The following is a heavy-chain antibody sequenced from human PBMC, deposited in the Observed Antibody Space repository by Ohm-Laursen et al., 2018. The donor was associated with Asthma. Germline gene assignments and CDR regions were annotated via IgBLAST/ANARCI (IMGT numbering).Heavy chain of an antibody. D-gene: IGHD6-19*01. CDR3: ASSTGGWYEMGDY. J-gene: IGHJ4*02. V-gene: IGHV3-30-3*01. Sequence: SLRLSCTASGFTFSSYAMHWVRQAPGKGLEWVAVISYDGSNKYYADSVKGRFTISRDNSKNTLYLQMNSLRAEDTAVYYCASSTGGWYEMGDYWGQGTLVTVSS. CDR1: GFTFSSYA. CDR2: ISYDGSNK.